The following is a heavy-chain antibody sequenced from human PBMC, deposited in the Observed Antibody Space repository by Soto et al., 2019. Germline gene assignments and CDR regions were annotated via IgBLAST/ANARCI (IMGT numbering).Heavy chain of an antibody. J-gene: IGHJ4*02. V-gene: IGHV4-59*01. CDR3: ARSPAAVADPGNFDY. CDR2: IYYSGST. D-gene: IGHD6-19*01. Sequence: PSETLSLTCTVSGGSISSYYWSWIRQPPGKGLEWIGYIYYSGSTNYNPSLKSRVTISVDTSKNQFSLKLSSVTAADTAVYYCARSPAAVADPGNFDYWGQGTLVTVSS. CDR1: GGSISSYY.